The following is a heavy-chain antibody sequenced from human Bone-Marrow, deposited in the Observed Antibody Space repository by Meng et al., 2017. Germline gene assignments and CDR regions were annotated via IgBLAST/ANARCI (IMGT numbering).Heavy chain of an antibody. CDR2: ISGSGGST. Sequence: GESLKISYAASGFTFSSYAMSWVRQAPGKGLEWVSAISGSGGSTYYADSVKGRFTISRDNSKNTLYLQMNSLRAEDTAVYYCAKFGDILTGYINYFDYWGQGVLVTVSS. CDR3: AKFGDILTGYINYFDY. D-gene: IGHD3-9*01. CDR1: GFTFSSYA. V-gene: IGHV3-23*01. J-gene: IGHJ4*02.